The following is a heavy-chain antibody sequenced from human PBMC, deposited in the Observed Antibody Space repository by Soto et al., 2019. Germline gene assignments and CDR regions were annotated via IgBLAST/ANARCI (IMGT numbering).Heavy chain of an antibody. CDR2: IYSGGST. J-gene: IGHJ4*02. V-gene: IGHV3-53*01. Sequence: WWSLRLSCSASVFTVSSNYMSWLRQAPGKGLEWVSVIYSGGSTYYADSVKGRFTISRDNSKNTLYLQMNSLRAEDTAVYYCARGRRTYYYDSSGYFYWGQGTLVTVS. CDR1: VFTVSSNY. D-gene: IGHD3-22*01. CDR3: ARGRRTYYYDSSGYFY.